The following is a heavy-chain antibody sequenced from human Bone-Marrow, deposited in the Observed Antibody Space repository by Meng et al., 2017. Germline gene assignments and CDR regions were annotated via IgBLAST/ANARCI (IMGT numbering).Heavy chain of an antibody. CDR1: GSTFTSYA. Sequence: VPLVQSGAEVKKPGASVKVSCKASGSTFTSYAMHWVRQASGQRLEWMGWINAGNGNTKYSQKFQGRVTITRDTSASTAYMELSSLRSEDTAVYYCARDPPYGEYGGPFDYWGQGTLVTVSS. V-gene: IGHV1-3*01. CDR3: ARDPPYGEYGGPFDY. J-gene: IGHJ4*02. CDR2: INAGNGNT. D-gene: IGHD3-10*01.